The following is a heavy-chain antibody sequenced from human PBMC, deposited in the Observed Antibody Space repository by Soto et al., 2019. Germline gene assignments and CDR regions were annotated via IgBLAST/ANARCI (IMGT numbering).Heavy chain of an antibody. D-gene: IGHD3-3*01. J-gene: IGHJ4*02. CDR2: ISGSGGST. V-gene: IGHV3-23*01. CDR3: AKERGVLRFLEWLYFDY. CDR1: GFTFSSYA. Sequence: EVQLLESGGGLVQPGGSLRLSCAASGFTFSSYAMSWVRQAPGKGLEWVSAISGSGGSTYYADSVKGRFTISRDNSKNTLYLQMNSLRAEDTVVYYGAKERGVLRFLEWLYFDYWGQGTLVTVSS.